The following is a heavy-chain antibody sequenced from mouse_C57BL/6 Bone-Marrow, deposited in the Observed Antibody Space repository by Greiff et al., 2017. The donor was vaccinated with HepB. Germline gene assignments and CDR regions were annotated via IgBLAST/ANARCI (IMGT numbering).Heavy chain of an antibody. CDR2: IDPETGGT. Sequence: VKLMESGAELVRPGASVTLSCKASGYTFTDYEMHWVKQTPVHGLEWIGAIDPETGGTAYNQKFKGKAILTADKSSSTAYMELRSLTSEDSAVYYCTRRAHYYGSRKWGQGTTLTVSS. CDR1: GYTFTDYE. D-gene: IGHD1-1*01. V-gene: IGHV1-15*01. J-gene: IGHJ2*01. CDR3: TRRAHYYGSRK.